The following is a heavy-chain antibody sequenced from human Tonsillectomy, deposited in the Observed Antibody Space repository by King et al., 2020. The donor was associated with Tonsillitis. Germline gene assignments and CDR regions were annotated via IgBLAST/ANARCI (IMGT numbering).Heavy chain of an antibody. CDR1: GFTFSSYE. CDR2: ISSSGSTI. Sequence: VQLVESGGGLVQPGGSLRLSCAASGFTFSSYEMNWVRQAPGKGLEWVSYISSSGSTIYYADSVKGRFTISRDNAKHSLYLQMNSLRAEVTAVYYCARVNGWYGFDYWGQGTLVTVSS. D-gene: IGHD6-19*01. CDR3: ARVNGWYGFDY. J-gene: IGHJ4*02. V-gene: IGHV3-48*03.